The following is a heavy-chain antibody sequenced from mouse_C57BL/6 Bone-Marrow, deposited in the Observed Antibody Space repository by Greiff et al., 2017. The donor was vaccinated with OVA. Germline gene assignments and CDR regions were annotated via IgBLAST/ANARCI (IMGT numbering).Heavy chain of an antibody. D-gene: IGHD2-2*01. J-gene: IGHJ2*01. CDR1: GFTFSSYA. CDR3: ARGYTGDYFDY. V-gene: IGHV5-4*03. CDR2: ISDGGSYT. Sequence: EVMLVESGGGLVKPGGSLKLSCAASGFTFSSYAMSWVRQTPEKRLEWVATISDGGSYTYYPDNVKGRFTISRDNAKNNLYLQMSHLKSEDTAMYYCARGYTGDYFDYWGQGTTLTVSS.